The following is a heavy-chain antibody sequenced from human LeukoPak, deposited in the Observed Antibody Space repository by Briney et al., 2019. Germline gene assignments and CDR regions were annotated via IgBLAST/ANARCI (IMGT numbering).Heavy chain of an antibody. CDR2: INWNGGST. D-gene: IGHD3-16*02. CDR1: GFTFDDYG. CDR3: AKAALGELSPDY. Sequence: GGSLRLSCSASGFTFDDYGMSWVRQAPGKGLEWVSGINWNGGSTGCADSVKGRFTISRDNAKNSLYLQMNSLRAEDTALYYCAKAALGELSPDYWGQGTLVTVSS. J-gene: IGHJ4*02. V-gene: IGHV3-20*04.